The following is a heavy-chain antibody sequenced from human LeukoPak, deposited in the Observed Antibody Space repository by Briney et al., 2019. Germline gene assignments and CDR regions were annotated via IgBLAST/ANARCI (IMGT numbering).Heavy chain of an antibody. CDR3: ARPGVGFDY. V-gene: IGHV3-74*01. Sequence: QPGGSLRLSCAASGFTFTSYWMHWVRQAPGKGLVWLSRINSDGTITSYADSLEGRFTISRDNAKNTVYLQMNSLRAEDTAVYYCARPGVGFDYWGQGALATVSS. CDR1: GFTFTSYW. CDR2: INSDGTIT. J-gene: IGHJ4*02.